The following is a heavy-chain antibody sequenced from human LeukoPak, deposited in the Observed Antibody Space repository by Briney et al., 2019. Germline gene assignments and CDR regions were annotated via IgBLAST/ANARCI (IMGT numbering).Heavy chain of an antibody. CDR1: GGTFSSYA. CDR2: IIPIFGTA. D-gene: IGHD6-25*01. CDR3: ARDPGTITAPLGWFDP. J-gene: IGHJ5*02. Sequence: GASVKVSCKASGGTFSSYAISWVRQAPGQGLEWMGGIIPIFGTANYAQKFQGRVTITADESTSTAYMELSSLRSEDTAVYYCARDPGTITAPLGWFDPWGQGTLVTVSS. V-gene: IGHV1-69*13.